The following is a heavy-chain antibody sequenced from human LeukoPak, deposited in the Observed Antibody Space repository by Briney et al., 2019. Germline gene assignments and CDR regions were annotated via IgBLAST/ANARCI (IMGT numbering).Heavy chain of an antibody. CDR1: GGSISTYY. V-gene: IGHV4-59*01. D-gene: IGHD6-19*01. J-gene: IGHJ3*02. CDR3: ARDGNIESSGWHDAFDI. CDR2: IYYSGST. Sequence: SETLSLTCTVSGGSISTYYWSWIRQPPGKGLEWIGYIYYSGSTNYNPSLKSRVTISVDTSKNQFSLKLSSVTAADTAVYYCARDGNIESSGWHDAFDIWGQGTMVTVSS.